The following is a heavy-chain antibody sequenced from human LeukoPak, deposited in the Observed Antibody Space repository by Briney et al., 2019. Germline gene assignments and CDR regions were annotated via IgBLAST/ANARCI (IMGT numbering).Heavy chain of an antibody. V-gene: IGHV4-59*01. CDR1: GGSISSYY. CDR2: IYYSGST. CDR3: ARGTIVAAETNYYYYYGMDV. J-gene: IGHJ6*02. D-gene: IGHD5-12*01. Sequence: SETLSLTCTVSGGSISSYYWSWIRQPPGKGLEWTGYIYYSGSTNYNPSLKSRVTISVDTSKNQFSLKLSSVTAADTAVYYCARGTIVAAETNYYYYYGMDVWGQGTTVTVSS.